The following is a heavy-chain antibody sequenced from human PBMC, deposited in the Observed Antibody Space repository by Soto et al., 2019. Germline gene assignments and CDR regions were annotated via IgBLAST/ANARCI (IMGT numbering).Heavy chain of an antibody. CDR3: ARVNLDYVTGMDV. D-gene: IGHD4-17*01. J-gene: IGHJ6*02. Sequence: SETLSLTCTVSGGPITNYWSWIRQHPGKGLEWIGYIYDSGSTYYNPSLKSRVTMSLDTSKKQLSLKLTSVTAADTAVYYCARVNLDYVTGMDVWGQGTTVTVSS. V-gene: IGHV4-31*03. CDR2: IYDSGST. CDR1: GGPITNY.